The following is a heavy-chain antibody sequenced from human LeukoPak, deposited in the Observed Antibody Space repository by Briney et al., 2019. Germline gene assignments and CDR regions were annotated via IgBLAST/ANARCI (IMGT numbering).Heavy chain of an antibody. CDR3: ASLGNPYSSGWTIDY. J-gene: IGHJ4*02. V-gene: IGHV1-2*02. Sequence: ASVKVSCKASGYTFTCYYMHWVRQAPGQGLEWMGWINPNSGGTNYAQKFQGRVTMTRDTSISTAYMELSRLRSDDTAVYYCASLGNPYSSGWTIDYWGQGTLVTVSS. D-gene: IGHD6-19*01. CDR1: GYTFTCYY. CDR2: INPNSGGT.